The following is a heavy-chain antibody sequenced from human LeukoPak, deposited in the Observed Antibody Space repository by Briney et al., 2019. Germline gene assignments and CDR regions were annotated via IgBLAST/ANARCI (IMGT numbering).Heavy chain of an antibody. D-gene: IGHD3-22*01. Sequence: GGSLRLSCAASGLTFSNYGMNWVRQAPGKGLEWVSGISGSGGGTNYADSVKGRFTISRDNSKNTLYLEMNSPRAEDTALYYCAKGGYDSSAYRHSDYWGQGTLVTVSS. CDR2: ISGSGGGT. V-gene: IGHV3-23*01. CDR1: GLTFSNYG. J-gene: IGHJ4*02. CDR3: AKGGYDSSAYRHSDY.